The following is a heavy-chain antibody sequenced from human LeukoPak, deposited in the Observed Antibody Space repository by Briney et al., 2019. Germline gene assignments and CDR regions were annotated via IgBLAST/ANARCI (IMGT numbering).Heavy chain of an antibody. CDR1: GGSFSGYY. V-gene: IGHV4-59*10. D-gene: IGHD3-10*01. Sequence: SETLSLTCAVYGGSFSGYYWSWIRQPPGKGLEWIGRIYTSGSTNYNPSLKSRVTISVDTSKNQFSLKLSSVTAADTAVYYCARGTYYYGSGSYPIFDYWGQGTLVTVSS. CDR2: IYTSGST. J-gene: IGHJ4*02. CDR3: ARGTYYYGSGSYPIFDY.